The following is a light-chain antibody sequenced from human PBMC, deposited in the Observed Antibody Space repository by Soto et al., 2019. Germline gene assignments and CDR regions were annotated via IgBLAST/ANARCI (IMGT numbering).Light chain of an antibody. CDR2: LGS. CDR3: MQALQSRT. CDR1: QSLLYSNGYNY. V-gene: IGKV2-28*01. J-gene: IGKJ1*01. Sequence: DIVMTQSPLSLPVTPGEPASISCRSSQSLLYSNGYNYLDWYLQKPGQSSQLLIYLGSNRDSGVPDRFSGSGSGTDFTLKISRVEAEDVGVYYCMQALQSRTFGQGTKGEIK.